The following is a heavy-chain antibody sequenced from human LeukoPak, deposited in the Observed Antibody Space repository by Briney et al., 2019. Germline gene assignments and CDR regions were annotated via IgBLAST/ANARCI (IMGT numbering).Heavy chain of an antibody. V-gene: IGHV4-59*01. D-gene: IGHD5-12*01. CDR3: AREGYSGYDSTLYYFDY. CDR1: GGSISSYY. CDR2: IYYSGST. J-gene: IGHJ4*02. Sequence: SETLSLTCTVSGGSISSYYWIWIRQPPGKGLEWIGYIYYSGSTNYNPSLKSRVTISVDTSKNQFSLKLSSVTAADTAVYYCAREGYSGYDSTLYYFDYWGQGTLVTVSS.